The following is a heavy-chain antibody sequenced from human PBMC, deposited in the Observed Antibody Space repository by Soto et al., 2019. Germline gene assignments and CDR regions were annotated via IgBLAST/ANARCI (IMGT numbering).Heavy chain of an antibody. CDR1: GFSFSDSW. Sequence: PGGSLRLSCAASGFSFSDSWMDWVRQAPGKGPEWVANINQYGSEKNYVDSVKGRFTISRDNAKNSLYLQMNSLRVGDTAVYYCASLGRHGWGQGTTVTVSS. J-gene: IGHJ6*02. CDR3: ASLGRHG. CDR2: INQYGSEK. D-gene: IGHD3-16*01. V-gene: IGHV3-7*01.